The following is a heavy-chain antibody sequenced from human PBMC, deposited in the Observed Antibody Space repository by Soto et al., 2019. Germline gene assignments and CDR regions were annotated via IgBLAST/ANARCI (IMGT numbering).Heavy chain of an antibody. Sequence: SETLSLTGAVSGGPFSGVYWSWIRQPPGKGLEWIGGVNHRGSANYNPSLESRVTMSVDTSKNQFSLKLTSVTAADSAVYYCARDAFCGSGTCRVGHWFDPWGQGTLVTVSS. CDR2: VNHRGSA. V-gene: IGHV4-34*01. D-gene: IGHD2-21*01. CDR1: GGPFSGVY. CDR3: ARDAFCGSGTCRVGHWFDP. J-gene: IGHJ5*02.